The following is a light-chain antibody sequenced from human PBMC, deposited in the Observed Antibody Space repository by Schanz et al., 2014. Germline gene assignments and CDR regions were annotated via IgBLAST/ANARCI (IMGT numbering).Light chain of an antibody. J-gene: IGLJ3*02. CDR2: EVT. CDR3: SSYTSSDNLV. V-gene: IGLV2-8*01. Sequence: QSVLTQPPSASGSPGQSVTISCTGTSSDIGNYNYVSWYQQHPGQAPKLVIYEVTKRPSGVPDRFSGSKSGNTASLTVSGLQAEDEADYYCSSYTSSDNLVFGGGTKLTVL. CDR1: SSDIGNYNY.